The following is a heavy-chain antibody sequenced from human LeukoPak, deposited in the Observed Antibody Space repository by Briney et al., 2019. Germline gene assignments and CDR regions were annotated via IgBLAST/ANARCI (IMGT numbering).Heavy chain of an antibody. D-gene: IGHD3-22*01. CDR2: ISAYNGNT. Sequence: GASVKVSCKASGYTFTSYGISWVRQAPGQGLEWMGWISAYNGNTNYAQKLQGRGTMTTDTSTRTTYMELRSLRSDDTAVYYCARSLFTMYYYDSSGLDWYFDLWGRGTLVTVSS. CDR1: GYTFTSYG. V-gene: IGHV1-18*01. J-gene: IGHJ2*01. CDR3: ARSLFTMYYYDSSGLDWYFDL.